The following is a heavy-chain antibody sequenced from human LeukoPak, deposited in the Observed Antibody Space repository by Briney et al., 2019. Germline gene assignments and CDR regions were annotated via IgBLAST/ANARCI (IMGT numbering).Heavy chain of an antibody. CDR2: ISYDGSNK. D-gene: IGHD6-13*01. CDR1: GFTFSSYG. CDR3: AREGQSSSSWTDY. V-gene: IGHV3-30*03. Sequence: GGSLRLSCAASGFTFSSYGMHWVRQAPGKGLEWVAVISYDGSNKYYADSVKGRFTISRDNAKNSLYLQMNSLRAEDTAVYYCAREGQSSSSWTDYWGQGTLVTVSS. J-gene: IGHJ4*02.